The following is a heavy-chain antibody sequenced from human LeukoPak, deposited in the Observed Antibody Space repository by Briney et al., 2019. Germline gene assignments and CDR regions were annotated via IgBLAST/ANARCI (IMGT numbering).Heavy chain of an antibody. CDR1: GFTFSSYY. V-gene: IGHV3-21*01. CDR3: ARGGATTVTTSWFDS. CDR2: ISSTSTYI. J-gene: IGHJ5*01. Sequence: PGGSLRLSCAASGFTFSSYYMTWVRQAPGKGLEWVSSISSTSTYIYYADSVKGRFTISRDNAKNSLYLQMNSLRAEDTALYYCARGGATTVTTSWFDSWGQGTLVTVSS. D-gene: IGHD4-17*01.